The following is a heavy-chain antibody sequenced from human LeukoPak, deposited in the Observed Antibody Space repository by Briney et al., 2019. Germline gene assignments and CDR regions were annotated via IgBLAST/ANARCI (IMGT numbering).Heavy chain of an antibody. Sequence: PGGSLRLSCAASGFTVSSNYMSWVRRAPGKGLEWVSVLYSGGDSYYADSVKGRFTISRANSKNTLYLQMNSLRAEDTAVYYCARAPPGYCSGGSCSRPLDLWGQGTLVTVSS. V-gene: IGHV3-66*01. CDR2: LYSGGDS. D-gene: IGHD2-15*01. J-gene: IGHJ5*02. CDR1: GFTVSSNY. CDR3: ARAPPGYCSGGSCSRPLDL.